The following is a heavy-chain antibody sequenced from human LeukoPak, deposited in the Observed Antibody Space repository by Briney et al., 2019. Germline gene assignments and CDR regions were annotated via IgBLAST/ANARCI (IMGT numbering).Heavy chain of an antibody. CDR2: IYYSGST. CDR3: ARDLQINDLGAFDI. Sequence: SETLSLTCTVSGGSISSYYWSWIRQPPGKGLEWIGYIYYSGSTNYNPSLKSRVTISVDTSKNQFSLKLSSVTAADTAVYYCARDLQINDLGAFDIWGQGTMVTVSS. J-gene: IGHJ3*02. D-gene: IGHD1-1*01. V-gene: IGHV4-59*01. CDR1: GGSISSYY.